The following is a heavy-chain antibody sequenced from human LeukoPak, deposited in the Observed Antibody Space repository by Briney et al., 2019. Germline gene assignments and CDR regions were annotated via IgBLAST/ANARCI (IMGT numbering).Heavy chain of an antibody. Sequence: PGRSLRLSCAASGFTFSSYGMHWVRQAPGKGLEWVAVISYDGSNKYYADSVKGRFTISRDNSKNTLYLQMNSLRAEDTAVYYCAKESKMTTVTIAFDIWGQGTMVTVSS. D-gene: IGHD4-17*01. V-gene: IGHV3-30*18. CDR2: ISYDGSNK. CDR3: AKESKMTTVTIAFDI. CDR1: GFTFSSYG. J-gene: IGHJ3*02.